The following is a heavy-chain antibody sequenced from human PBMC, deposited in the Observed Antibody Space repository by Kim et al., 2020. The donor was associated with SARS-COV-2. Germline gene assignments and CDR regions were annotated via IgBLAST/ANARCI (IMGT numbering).Heavy chain of an antibody. D-gene: IGHD2-2*01. CDR1: GGSISSGGYY. CDR2: IYYSGST. CDR3: ASGGEYCSSTSCKSNWFDP. Sequence: SETLSLTCTVSGGSISSGGYYWSWIRQHPGKGLEWIGYIYYSGSTYYNPSLKSRVTISVDTSKNQFSLKLSSVTAADTAVYYCASGGEYCSSTSCKSNWFDPWGQGTLVTVSS. V-gene: IGHV4-31*03. J-gene: IGHJ5*02.